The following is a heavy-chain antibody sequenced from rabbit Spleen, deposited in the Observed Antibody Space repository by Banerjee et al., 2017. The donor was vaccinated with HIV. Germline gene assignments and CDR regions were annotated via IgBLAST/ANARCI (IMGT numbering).Heavy chain of an antibody. CDR3: ARDLPDVIGWNFGL. CDR2: ISTSTGNT. J-gene: IGHJ4*01. D-gene: IGHD1-1*01. Sequence: QEQLVESGGGLVQPEGSLALTCTASGFSFSDNYYICWVRQAPGKGLEWIACISTSTGNTVYANWAKGRFTISKTSSTTVTLQMTSLTAADTATYFCARDLPDVIGWNFGLWGPGTLVTVS. CDR1: GFSFSDNYY. V-gene: IGHV1S45*01.